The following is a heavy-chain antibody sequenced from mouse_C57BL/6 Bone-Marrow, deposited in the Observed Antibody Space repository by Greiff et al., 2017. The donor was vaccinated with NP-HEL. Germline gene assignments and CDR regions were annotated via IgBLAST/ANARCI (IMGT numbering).Heavy chain of an antibody. V-gene: IGHV1-55*01. CDR1: GYTFTSYW. CDR2: IYPGSGST. D-gene: IGHD2-4*01. Sequence: QVQLQQPGAELVKPGASVKMSCKASGYTFTSYWITWVKQRPGQGLEWIGDIYPGSGSTNYNEKFKSKATLTVDTSSSTAYMQLSSLTSEDSAVYDCARGRYYDYDDYAMDYWGQGTSVTVSS. J-gene: IGHJ4*01. CDR3: ARGRYYDYDDYAMDY.